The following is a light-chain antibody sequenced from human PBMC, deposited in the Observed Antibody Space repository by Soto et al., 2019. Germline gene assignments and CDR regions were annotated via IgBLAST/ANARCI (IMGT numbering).Light chain of an antibody. CDR1: QSVSSSY. J-gene: IGKJ5*01. V-gene: IGKV3-15*01. CDR2: GAS. Sequence: EIVITQSPASLFVSPGERATLSCRASQSVSSSYLAWYQQKPGQAPRLLIYGASTRATGIPARFSGSGSGTEFTLTVRSLQSEDFAVYYCQQYNNWPPITFGQGTRLEI. CDR3: QQYNNWPPIT.